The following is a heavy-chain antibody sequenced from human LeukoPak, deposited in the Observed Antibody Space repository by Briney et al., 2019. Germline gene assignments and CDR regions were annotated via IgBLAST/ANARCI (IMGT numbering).Heavy chain of an antibody. CDR3: ARDWSGWDV. D-gene: IGHD3-3*01. Sequence: GGSLRLSCTASGFTFSSCSMNWVRQAPGKGLEWVSSISSSSTYIYYADSAKGRFTISRDDAKSSLYLQMNSLRAEATAVYYCARDWSGWDVWGKGTTVTVSS. CDR1: GFTFSSCS. V-gene: IGHV3-21*01. J-gene: IGHJ6*04. CDR2: ISSSSTYI.